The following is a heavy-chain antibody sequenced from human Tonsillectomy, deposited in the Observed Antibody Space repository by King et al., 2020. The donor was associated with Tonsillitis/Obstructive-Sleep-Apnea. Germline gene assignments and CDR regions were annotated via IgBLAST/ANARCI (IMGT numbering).Heavy chain of an antibody. J-gene: IGHJ3*02. V-gene: IGHV3-7*01. CDR3: AKDVLELLFLAFDI. D-gene: IGHD3-10*01. CDR2: IKQDGREK. Sequence: QLVQSGGGLVQPGGSLRLSCAASGFTFSGYWMNWVRQAPGKGLEWVANIKQDGREKYYVDSVKGRFTISRDNAKNSLYLQMNSLRAEDTAVYYCAKDVLELLFLAFDIWGQGTMVTVSS. CDR1: GFTFSGYW.